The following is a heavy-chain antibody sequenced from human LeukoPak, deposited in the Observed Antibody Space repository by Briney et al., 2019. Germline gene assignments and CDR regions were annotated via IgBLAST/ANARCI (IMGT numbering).Heavy chain of an antibody. CDR2: IWYDGSNK. CDR3: ARDSRRGLWPLGY. Sequence: PGGSQRLSCAASGFTFSSYGMHWVRQAPGKGLEWVAVIWYDGSNKYYADSVKGRFTISRDNSKNTLYLQMNSLRAEDTAVYYCARDSRRGLWPLGYWGQGTLVTVSS. V-gene: IGHV3-33*01. D-gene: IGHD3-10*01. J-gene: IGHJ4*02. CDR1: GFTFSSYG.